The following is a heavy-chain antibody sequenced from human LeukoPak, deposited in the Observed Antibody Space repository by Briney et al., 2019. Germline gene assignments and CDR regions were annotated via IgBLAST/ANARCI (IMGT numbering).Heavy chain of an antibody. D-gene: IGHD6-19*01. CDR1: GFTFSSYG. J-gene: IGHJ4*02. CDR2: FGYDGSNK. V-gene: IGHV3-30*02. CDR3: AKDGEYSSGWYGDFDY. Sequence: TGGSLRLSCAASGFTFSSYGMHWVRQAPGKGLEGVALFGYDGSNKYYADSVKGRFTISRDNSKNTLYLQMNSLRAEDTAVYYCAKDGEYSSGWYGDFDYWGQGTLVTVSS.